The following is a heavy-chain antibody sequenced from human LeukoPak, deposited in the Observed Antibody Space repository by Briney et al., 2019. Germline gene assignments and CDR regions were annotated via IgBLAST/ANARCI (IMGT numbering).Heavy chain of an antibody. J-gene: IGHJ3*02. Sequence: TSETLSHTCTVSGGSISRYYWSWIRQPPGKGLEWIGNIYYTGSTNYNPSLKSRVTISVDTSKNQFSLKLSSVTAADTAVYYCARHLGSGWFAFDIWGQGTMVTVSS. V-gene: IGHV4-59*08. CDR3: ARHLGSGWFAFDI. CDR2: IYYTGST. CDR1: GGSISRYY. D-gene: IGHD6-19*01.